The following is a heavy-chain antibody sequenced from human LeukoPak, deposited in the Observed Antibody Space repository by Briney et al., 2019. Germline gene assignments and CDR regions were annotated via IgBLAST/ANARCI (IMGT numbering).Heavy chain of an antibody. CDR2: INPNSGGT. J-gene: IGHJ4*02. V-gene: IGHV1-2*02. Sequence: ASVKVSCKASEYTFTGYYMHWVRQAPGQGLEWMGWINPNSGGTNYAQKFQGRVTMTRDTSISTAYMELSRLRSDDTAVYYCARSPLYDSSGYSLDYWGQGTLVTVSS. D-gene: IGHD3-22*01. CDR1: EYTFTGYY. CDR3: ARSPLYDSSGYSLDY.